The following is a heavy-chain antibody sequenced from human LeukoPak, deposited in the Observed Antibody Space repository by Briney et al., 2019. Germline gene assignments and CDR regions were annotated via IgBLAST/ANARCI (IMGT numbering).Heavy chain of an antibody. Sequence: PGGSLRLSCAASGFTFSSYAMHWVRQAPGKGLEWVAVISYDGSNKYYADSVKGRFTISRDNSKNTLYLQMNSLRAEDTAVYYCARGRPGIYSGSYHPFDYWGQGTLVTVSS. D-gene: IGHD1-26*01. CDR1: GFTFSSYA. V-gene: IGHV3-30*14. CDR3: ARGRPGIYSGSYHPFDY. CDR2: ISYDGSNK. J-gene: IGHJ4*02.